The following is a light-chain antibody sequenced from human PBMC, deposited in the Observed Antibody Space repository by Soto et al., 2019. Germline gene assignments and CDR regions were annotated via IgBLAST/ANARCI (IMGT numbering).Light chain of an antibody. J-gene: IGKJ1*01. V-gene: IGKV3-15*01. CDR2: AVS. CDR1: HSVSNN. CDR3: QQYDYWPPWT. Sequence: EIVMTQSPATLSASPGERATLSCRASHSVSNNLAWYQQKPGQAPRLLIHAVSTRATGIPARFSGSGSGTEFTLTISSLQSEDSAAYYCQQYDYWPPWTFGQGTKVDI.